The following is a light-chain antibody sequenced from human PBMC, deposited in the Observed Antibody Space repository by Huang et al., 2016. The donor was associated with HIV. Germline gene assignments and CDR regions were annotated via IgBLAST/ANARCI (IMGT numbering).Light chain of an antibody. J-gene: IGKJ1*01. CDR2: LVS. V-gene: IGKV2-28*01. CDR1: QILKHSDGYNH. CDR3: MQAVEYPWT. Sequence: DIVMTQSPLSLPVTPGEPASISCRSSQILKHSDGYNHLNWYLQKPGQSPQLLVYLVSMRACGVPDRFSGSGSGTDFTLKIRRVESADVGIYYCMQAVEYPWTFGQGTVVEIK.